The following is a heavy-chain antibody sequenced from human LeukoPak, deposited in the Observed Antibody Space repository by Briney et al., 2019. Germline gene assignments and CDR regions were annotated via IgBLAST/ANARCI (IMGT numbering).Heavy chain of an antibody. CDR3: ARGVFWSGYYRVGFDY. CDR1: GFTFSSYW. Sequence: GGSLRLSCAASGFTFSSYWMSWVRQAPGKGLEWVANIKQDGSEKYYVDSVKGRFTISRDNAKNSLYLQMNSLRAEDTAVYYCARGVFWSGYYRVGFDYWGQGTLVTVSS. J-gene: IGHJ4*02. D-gene: IGHD3-3*01. V-gene: IGHV3-7*03. CDR2: IKQDGSEK.